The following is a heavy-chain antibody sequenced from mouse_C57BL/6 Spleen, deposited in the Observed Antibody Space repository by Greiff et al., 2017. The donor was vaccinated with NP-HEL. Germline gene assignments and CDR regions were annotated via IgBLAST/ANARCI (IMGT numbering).Heavy chain of an antibody. J-gene: IGHJ2*01. CDR2: IDPSDSET. D-gene: IGHD2-4*01. CDR3: AREEELCYDYGRVYFDY. V-gene: IGHV1-52*01. CDR1: GYTFTSYW. Sequence: VQLQQPGAELVRPGSSVKLSCKASGYTFTSYWMHWVKQRPIQGLEWIGNIDPSDSETHYNQKFKDKATLTVDKSSSTAYMQLSSLTSEDSAVYYWAREEELCYDYGRVYFDYGGQGTTLTVSS.